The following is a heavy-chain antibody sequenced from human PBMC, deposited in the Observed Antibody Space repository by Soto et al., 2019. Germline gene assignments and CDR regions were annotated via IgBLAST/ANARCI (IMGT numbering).Heavy chain of an antibody. V-gene: IGHV1-18*04. CDR3: ATDPFCGSGPGCSAWDA. Sequence: ASVKVSCKASGYPFTSSGFSWVRQAPGQGLEWMGWISAYNGNTLYAQKFMGRVTMTTDTSTSTAYRELGSQRSDDTAVYYCATDPFCGSGPGCSAWDAWGQGTTVTVSS. D-gene: IGHD2-21*01. CDR1: GYPFTSSG. CDR2: ISAYNGNT. J-gene: IGHJ6*02.